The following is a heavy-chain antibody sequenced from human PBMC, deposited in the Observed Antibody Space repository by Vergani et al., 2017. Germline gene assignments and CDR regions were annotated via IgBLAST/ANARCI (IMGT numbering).Heavy chain of an antibody. Sequence: QVQLQQWGAGLLKPSETLSLTCAVYGGSFSGYYWSWIRQPPGKGLEWIGEINHSGSTNYNPSLKSRVTISVDTSKNQFSLKLSSVTAADTAVYYCARGRLDFAGSSTIYYYMDVWGKGP. J-gene: IGHJ6*03. D-gene: IGHD2-2*01. CDR1: GGSFSGYY. V-gene: IGHV4-34*01. CDR2: INHSGST. CDR3: ARGRLDFAGSSTIYYYMDV.